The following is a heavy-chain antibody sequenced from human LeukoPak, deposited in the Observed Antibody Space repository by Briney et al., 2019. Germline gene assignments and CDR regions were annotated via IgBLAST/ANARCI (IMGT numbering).Heavy chain of an antibody. J-gene: IGHJ4*02. Sequence: GESLKISCKGSGYSFTSYWIGWVRQMPGKGLERMGIIYPGDSDTRYSPSFQGQVTISADKSISTAYLQWSSLKASDTAMFYCARSSDSGGYYDYFDYWGQGTLVTVSS. CDR2: IYPGDSDT. CDR3: ARSSDSGGYYDYFDY. CDR1: GYSFTSYW. D-gene: IGHD3-22*01. V-gene: IGHV5-51*01.